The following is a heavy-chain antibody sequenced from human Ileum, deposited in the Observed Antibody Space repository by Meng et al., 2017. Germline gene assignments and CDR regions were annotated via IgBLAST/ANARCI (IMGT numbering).Heavy chain of an antibody. Sequence: GESLKIPCSASGFPFPKYWRHLVRQAPGKGLVWVSCISSDGSEIHYADSVKGRVTISRDNAKNTLYVLLNSLRDEDTAVYYCVTDRGARPLVQFDSWGQGALVTVSS. V-gene: IGHV3-74*01. CDR2: ISSDGSEI. CDR3: VTDRGARPLVQFDS. CDR1: GFPFPKYW. D-gene: IGHD1-14*01. J-gene: IGHJ4*02.